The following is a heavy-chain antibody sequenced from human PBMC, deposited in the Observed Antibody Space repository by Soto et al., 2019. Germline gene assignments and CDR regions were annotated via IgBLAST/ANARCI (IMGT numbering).Heavy chain of an antibody. Sequence: GGSLRLSCAASGFTFSSYAMHWVRQAPGKGLEWVAVISYDGSNKYYADSVKGRFTISRDNSKNTLYLQMNSLRAEDTAVYYCARDLNLLGIAVAGNFDYWGQGTLVTVSS. CDR1: GFTFSSYA. CDR3: ARDLNLLGIAVAGNFDY. CDR2: ISYDGSNK. V-gene: IGHV3-30-3*01. D-gene: IGHD6-19*01. J-gene: IGHJ4*02.